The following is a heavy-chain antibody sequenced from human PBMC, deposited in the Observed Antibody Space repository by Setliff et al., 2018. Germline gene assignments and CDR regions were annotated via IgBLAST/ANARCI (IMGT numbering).Heavy chain of an antibody. D-gene: IGHD3-22*01. Sequence: SETLSLTCTVSGGSISSYYWSWIRQPAGKGLEWIGHIYTTGSTNYNPSLKSRVTLSVDASKNQFSLKLTSVTAADTAIYYCARAPYYYDTAGYDFWGQGTLVTVSS. CDR1: GGSISSYY. V-gene: IGHV4-4*07. CDR2: IYTTGST. J-gene: IGHJ4*02. CDR3: ARAPYYYDTAGYDF.